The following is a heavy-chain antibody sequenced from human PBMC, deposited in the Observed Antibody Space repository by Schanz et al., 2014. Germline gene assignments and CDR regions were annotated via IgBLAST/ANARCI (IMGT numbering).Heavy chain of an antibody. CDR2: VYMSAAST. J-gene: IGHJ3*01. Sequence: EVQLVESGGGLIQPGGSLRLSCAVSGFTVSSNYMSWVRQAPGKALEWVSTVYMSAASTRYADSVKGRFIISRDSSKNTLFLQMNSLRPEDTALYFCARDEGRDGYNLALDVWGQGTLVTVSS. D-gene: IGHD5-12*01. CDR3: ARDEGRDGYNLALDV. CDR1: GFTVSSNY. V-gene: IGHV3-53*01.